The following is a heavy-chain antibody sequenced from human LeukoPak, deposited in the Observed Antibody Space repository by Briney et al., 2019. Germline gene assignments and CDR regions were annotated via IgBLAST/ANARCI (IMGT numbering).Heavy chain of an antibody. V-gene: IGHV4-4*07. J-gene: IGHJ4*02. Sequence: SETLSLTCTVSSGSISSYYWCWIRQPAGKGLEWIGRIYTSGSTNYNPSLKSRVTMSVDTSKNQFSLKLSSVTAADTAVYYCARHRLIGRGPDFDNWGQGSLVTVSS. CDR3: ARHRLIGRGPDFDN. D-gene: IGHD2/OR15-2a*01. CDR2: IYTSGST. CDR1: SGSISSYY.